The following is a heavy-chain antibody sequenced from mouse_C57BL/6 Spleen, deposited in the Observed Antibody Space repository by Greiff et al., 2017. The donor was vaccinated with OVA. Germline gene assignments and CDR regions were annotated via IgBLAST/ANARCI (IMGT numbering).Heavy chain of an antibody. Sequence: EVQLQQSGAELVRPGASVKLSCTASGFNFTDYYMHWVKQRPEQGLEWIGRIDPADGDTEYAPKFQGKATMTADTAANTASLQHSSLTTEDTAVYDCTSYYDYPTFDYWGQGTTLTVSS. CDR1: GFNFTDYY. J-gene: IGHJ2*01. V-gene: IGHV14-1*01. CDR3: TSYYDYPTFDY. CDR2: IDPADGDT. D-gene: IGHD2-4*01.